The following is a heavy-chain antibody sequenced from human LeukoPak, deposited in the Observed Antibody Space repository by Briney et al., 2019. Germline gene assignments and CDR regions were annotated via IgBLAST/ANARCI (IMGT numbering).Heavy chain of an antibody. V-gene: IGHV4-59*12. CDR1: GASISSYY. J-gene: IGHJ4*02. CDR2: IFYSGST. Sequence: SETLSLTCTVSGASISSYYWSWIRQPPGKGLEWIGYIFYSGSTYYNPSLKSRVTISVDTSKNQFSLKLSPVTAADTAVYYCARYYYGGNAIDYWGQGTLVTVSS. D-gene: IGHD4-23*01. CDR3: ARYYYGGNAIDY.